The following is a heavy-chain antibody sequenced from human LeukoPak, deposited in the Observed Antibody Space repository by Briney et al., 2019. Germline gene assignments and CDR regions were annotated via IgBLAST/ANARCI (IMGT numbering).Heavy chain of an antibody. Sequence: GESLKISCKGSGCSFTSYWIGWVRQMPGKGLEWMGIIYPGDSDTRYSPSFQGQVTISADKSISTAYLQWSSLKASDTAMYYCARPTYYYDSSRSGGHYFDYWGQGTLVTVSS. CDR3: ARPTYYYDSSRSGGHYFDY. CDR1: GCSFTSYW. D-gene: IGHD3-22*01. J-gene: IGHJ4*02. V-gene: IGHV5-51*01. CDR2: IYPGDSDT.